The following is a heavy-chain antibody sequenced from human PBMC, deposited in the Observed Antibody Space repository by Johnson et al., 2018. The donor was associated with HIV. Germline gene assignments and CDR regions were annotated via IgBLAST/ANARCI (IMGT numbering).Heavy chain of an antibody. D-gene: IGHD4-17*01. CDR1: GLTFSSYG. J-gene: IGHJ3*02. V-gene: IGHV3-30*02. CDR2: IWYDGSNK. CDR3: AKDRHDYGDLDAFDI. Sequence: QEQLVESGGGVVQPGGSLRLPCAASGLTFSSYGMHWVRQAPGKGLEWVAVIWYDGSNKYYADSVKGRFTISRDNSKNTLYLQMNSLRAEDTAVYYCAKDRHDYGDLDAFDIWGQGTMVTVSS.